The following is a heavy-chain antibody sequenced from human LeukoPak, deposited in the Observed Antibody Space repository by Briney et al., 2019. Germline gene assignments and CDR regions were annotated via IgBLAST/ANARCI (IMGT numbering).Heavy chain of an antibody. J-gene: IGHJ4*02. Sequence: PSETLSLTCTVSGGSISTFYWGWIRQPAGKGLKWIGRMHTRGRTDYNPSLKSRVSMSVDTSQNQFFLRLRSVTAADTAVYYCVRDGTGDSSGWHLWGQGTLVTVSP. CDR3: VRDGTGDSSGWHL. V-gene: IGHV4-4*07. D-gene: IGHD6-19*01. CDR2: MHTRGRT. CDR1: GGSISTFY.